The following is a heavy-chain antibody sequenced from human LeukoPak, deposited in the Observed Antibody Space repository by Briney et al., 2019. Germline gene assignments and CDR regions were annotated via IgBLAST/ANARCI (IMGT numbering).Heavy chain of an antibody. Sequence: ASVKVSCKASGYTFTGYDMHWVRQAPGQGRGWRGWINPISGGKNEAQTFQGRVTMPRNTSISTAYMELRRLRPDNPAVYSFARDLFGGASQSSVRFDPWGQGTLLTVSS. V-gene: IGHV1-2*02. J-gene: IGHJ5*02. D-gene: IGHD4/OR15-4a*01. CDR3: ARDLFGGASQSSVRFDP. CDR2: INPISGGK. CDR1: GYTFTGYD.